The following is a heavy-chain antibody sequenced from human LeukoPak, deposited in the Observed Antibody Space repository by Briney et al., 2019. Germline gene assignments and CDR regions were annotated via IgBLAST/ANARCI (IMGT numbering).Heavy chain of an antibody. CDR3: ARTTPHDNSGFYADY. Sequence: SVKVSCKASGGTFSNYAMSWVRQAPGQGLEWMGGIIPMFGTTNYAQKIQGRVTITADESTSTAYMELSSLRSEDTAVYYCARTTPHDNSGFYADYWGQGTLVTVSS. CDR2: IIPMFGTT. J-gene: IGHJ4*02. CDR1: GGTFSNYA. V-gene: IGHV1-69*01. D-gene: IGHD3-22*01.